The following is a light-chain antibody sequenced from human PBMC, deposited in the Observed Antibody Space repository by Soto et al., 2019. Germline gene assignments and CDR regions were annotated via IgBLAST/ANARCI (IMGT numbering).Light chain of an antibody. CDR3: AAWDDSLSGVV. CDR1: NIGVKS. V-gene: IGLV3-21*02. J-gene: IGLJ2*01. Sequence: SYVLTQPPSVSLAPGQTARITCGGRNIGVKSVHWYQQKPGQAPVLIVFDDSDRPSGIPGRFSGSNSGDTATLTISGLRSEDEGDYYCAAWDDSLSGVVFGGGTKLTVL. CDR2: DDS.